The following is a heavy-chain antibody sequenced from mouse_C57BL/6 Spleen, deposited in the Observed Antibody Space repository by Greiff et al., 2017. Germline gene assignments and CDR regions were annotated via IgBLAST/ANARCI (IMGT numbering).Heavy chain of an antibody. CDR1: GFTFSDYG. Sequence: EVKVVESGGGLVKPGGSLKLSCAASGFTFSDYGMHWVRQAPEKGLEWVAYISSGSSTIYYADTVKGRFTISRDNAKNTLFLQMTSLRSEDTAMYYCARPDSNYVGYAMDYWGQGTSVTVSS. V-gene: IGHV5-17*01. D-gene: IGHD2-5*01. CDR3: ARPDSNYVGYAMDY. CDR2: ISSGSSTI. J-gene: IGHJ4*01.